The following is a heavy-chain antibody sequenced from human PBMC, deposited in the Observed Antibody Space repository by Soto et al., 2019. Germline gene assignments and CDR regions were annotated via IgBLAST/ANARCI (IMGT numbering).Heavy chain of an antibody. Sequence: EVQLLESGGGLVQPGGSLRLSCAASGFTFRNSAMTWVRQAPAKGLEWVSTIRDSDSGGSTFYADSVKGRFTISRDDSKNTLYLQMSSLRAEDTAMYYCAKVRVGIDVDFDYWGQGALVTVSS. CDR3: AKVRVGIDVDFDY. D-gene: IGHD2-21*01. CDR2: IRDSDSGGST. J-gene: IGHJ4*02. V-gene: IGHV3-23*01. CDR1: GFTFRNSA.